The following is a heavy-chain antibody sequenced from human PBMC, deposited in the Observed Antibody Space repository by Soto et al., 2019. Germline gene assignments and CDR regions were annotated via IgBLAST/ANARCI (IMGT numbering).Heavy chain of an antibody. CDR3: VKVSGYCTGGSCFSYFDY. Sequence: GGSLRLSCSGSGFTFSHHSLYWVRQPPGKGLQCVSSISGSGGNIYYAESVKGRFTISRDNSKNTLYLQMTSLSSADSAVYYCVKVSGYCTGGSCFSYFDYWGQGTPVTVSS. V-gene: IGHV3-64D*06. D-gene: IGHD2-15*01. J-gene: IGHJ4*01. CDR2: ISGSGGNI. CDR1: GFTFSHHS.